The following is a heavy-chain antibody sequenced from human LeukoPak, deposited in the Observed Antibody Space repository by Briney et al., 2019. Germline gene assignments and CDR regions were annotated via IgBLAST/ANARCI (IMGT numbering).Heavy chain of an antibody. CDR1: GYTFTIYT. CDR2: INAGNGNT. D-gene: IGHD2/OR15-2a*01. Sequence: ASVKVSCKASGYTFTIYTMHWVRQAPGQRLEWMGWINAGNGNTKYSQKFQGRVTITRDTSASTAYMELSSLRSEDTAVYYCARRIVSGVFDYWGQGTLVTVSS. J-gene: IGHJ4*02. V-gene: IGHV1-3*01. CDR3: ARRIVSGVFDY.